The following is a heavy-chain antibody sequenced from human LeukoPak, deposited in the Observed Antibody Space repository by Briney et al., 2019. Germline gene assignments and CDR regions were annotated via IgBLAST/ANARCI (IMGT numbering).Heavy chain of an antibody. CDR2: INPSGGST. D-gene: IGHD4-17*01. Sequence: ASVKVSCKASGYTFTSYGISWVRQAPGQGLEWMGIINPSGGSTSYAQKFQGRVTMTRDTSTSTVYMELSSLRSEDTAVYYCARAGYGDYVWSGYWGQGTLVTVSS. CDR3: ARAGYGDYVWSGY. CDR1: GYTFTSYG. J-gene: IGHJ4*02. V-gene: IGHV1-46*01.